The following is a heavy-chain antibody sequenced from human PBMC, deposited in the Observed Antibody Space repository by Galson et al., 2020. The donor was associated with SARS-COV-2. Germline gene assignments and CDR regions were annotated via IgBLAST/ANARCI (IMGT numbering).Heavy chain of an antibody. CDR3: AREPPRYFDWVRIANDYYYDGMDV. CDR1: GFTFSSYG. V-gene: IGHV3-33*01. Sequence: QLGEYLKISCAASGFTFSSYGMHWVRQAPGKGLEWVAVIWYDGSNKYYADSVKGRFTISSDNSKNTLYLQMNSLRAEDTAVYCCAREPPRYFDWVRIANDYYYDGMDVWGQGATVTVS. J-gene: IGHJ6*02. D-gene: IGHD3-9*01. CDR2: IWYDGSNK.